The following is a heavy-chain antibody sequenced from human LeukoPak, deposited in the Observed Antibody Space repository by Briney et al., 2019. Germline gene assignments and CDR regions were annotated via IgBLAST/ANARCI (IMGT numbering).Heavy chain of an antibody. D-gene: IGHD3-22*01. J-gene: IGHJ4*02. V-gene: IGHV5-51*01. CDR1: GDMLVRYW. CDR3: PSPLQYSDSSGYHYYFDY. CDR2: SYHGDSDT. Sequence: GESLKISCKGSGDMLVRYWIGWVRQMSGKGLEWMGISYHGDSDTTYSPSFQGQVIISADKSLSTAYLQWRSLKASDTARYYCPSPLQYSDSSGYHYYFDYWGQGTLVTVSS.